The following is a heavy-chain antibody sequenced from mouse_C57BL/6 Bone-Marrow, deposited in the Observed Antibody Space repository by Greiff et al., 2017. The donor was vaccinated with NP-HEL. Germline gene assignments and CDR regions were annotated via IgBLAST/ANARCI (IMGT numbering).Heavy chain of an antibody. Sequence: QVQLQQPGAELVKPGASVKLSCKASGYTFTSYWMHWVKQRPGRGLEWIGRIDPNGGGTKYNEKFKSKATLTVDKPSSTAYMRLSSLTSEESAVDYCAKESYGNFYAMDYWGQGTSVTVSS. D-gene: IGHD2-1*01. CDR3: AKESYGNFYAMDY. J-gene: IGHJ4*01. CDR1: GYTFTSYW. V-gene: IGHV1-72*01. CDR2: IDPNGGGT.